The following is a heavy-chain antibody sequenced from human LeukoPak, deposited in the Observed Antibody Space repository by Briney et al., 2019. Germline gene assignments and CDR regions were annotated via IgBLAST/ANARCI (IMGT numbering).Heavy chain of an antibody. CDR2: INHSGST. D-gene: IGHD3-10*01. CDR3: ARGKSNYYGSGSHYYMDV. V-gene: IGHV4-34*01. CDR1: GGSFSGYY. Sequence: PSETLSLTCAVYGGSFSGYYWSWIRQPPGKGLEWIGEINHSGSTNYNPSLKSRVTISVDTSKNQFSLKLSSVTAADTAVYYCARGKSNYYGSGSHYYMDVWGKGTTVTISS. J-gene: IGHJ6*03.